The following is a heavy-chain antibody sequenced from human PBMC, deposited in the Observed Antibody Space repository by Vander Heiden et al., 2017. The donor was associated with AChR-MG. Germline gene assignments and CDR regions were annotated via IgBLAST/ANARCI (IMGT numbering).Heavy chain of an antibody. D-gene: IGHD3-16*02. J-gene: IGHJ4*01. Sequence: EVQQLEPGGGLVQPGGSLRLSCAASGITFSSYAMSWVRQAPGKGQEWVSASSGSGGSTYNADSVKGRVTISRDNSKTTLYLQMNSLRAEDTAVYFCAKDPPPADPYRGTGVFDYWGQGTMVTVSS. CDR1: GITFSSYA. V-gene: IGHV3-23*01. CDR3: AKDPPPADPYRGTGVFDY. CDR2: SSGSGGST.